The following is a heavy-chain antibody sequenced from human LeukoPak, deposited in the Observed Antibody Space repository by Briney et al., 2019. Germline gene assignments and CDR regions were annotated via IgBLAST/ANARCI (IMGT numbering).Heavy chain of an antibody. CDR1: GSSISSYY. V-gene: IGHV4-59*12. Sequence: PSETLSLTCTVSGSSISSYYWSWIRQPPGKGLEWIGYIYYSGSTNYNPSLKSRVTISVDTSKNQFSLKLSSVTAADTAVYYCARGGRSSSSLNFDFWGQGTLVTVSS. CDR3: ARGGRSSSSLNFDF. D-gene: IGHD6-6*01. J-gene: IGHJ4*02. CDR2: IYYSGST.